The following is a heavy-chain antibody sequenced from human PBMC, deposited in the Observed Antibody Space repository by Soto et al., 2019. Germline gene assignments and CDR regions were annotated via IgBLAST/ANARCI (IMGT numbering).Heavy chain of an antibody. J-gene: IGHJ6*02. CDR2: ISAHNGDT. V-gene: IGHV1-18*01. Sequence: QVTLVQSGPEVKKPGASVKVSCKASGYTFTSYGFSWVRQAPGQGLEWMGWISAHNGDTIYAQKFQDRITMTTDTATNTAYLELRSLKSGDTAVFYCARSSGTSPPSRYYYGLDVWGQGTTVTVSS. CDR1: GYTFTSYG. CDR3: ARSSGTSPPSRYYYGLDV. D-gene: IGHD1-26*01.